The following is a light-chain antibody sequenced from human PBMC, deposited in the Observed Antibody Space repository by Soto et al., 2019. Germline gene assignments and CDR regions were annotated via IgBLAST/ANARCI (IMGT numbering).Light chain of an antibody. Sequence: EIVLTQSPATLSLSPGERATLSCRASQSVRNSLAWYQQKPGQAPRLLIYDASNRATGIPARFSGSGSGTDFTLTISSLQPEEFAVYYCQQRSNWPLLTFGGGTKVEIK. V-gene: IGKV3-11*01. J-gene: IGKJ4*01. CDR1: QSVRNS. CDR3: QQRSNWPLLT. CDR2: DAS.